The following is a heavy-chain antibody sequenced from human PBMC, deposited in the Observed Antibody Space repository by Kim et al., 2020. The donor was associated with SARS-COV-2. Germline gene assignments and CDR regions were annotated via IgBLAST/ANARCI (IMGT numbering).Heavy chain of an antibody. Sequence: RGSLRLSCAASGFTFTSYAMSWVRQAPGKGLEWVSVVSASGGNTYYAGSVRGRFTISRDDSKNTLYLQMNSLRAEDTAIYYCAKGSGSSCYSGMDVWGQGTTVTVSS. CDR1: GFTFTSYA. V-gene: IGHV3-23*01. CDR3: AKGSGSSCYSGMDV. D-gene: IGHD2-2*02. J-gene: IGHJ6*02. CDR2: VSASGGNT.